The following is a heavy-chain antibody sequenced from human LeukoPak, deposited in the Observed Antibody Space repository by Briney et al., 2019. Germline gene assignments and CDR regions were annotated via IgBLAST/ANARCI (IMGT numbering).Heavy chain of an antibody. V-gene: IGHV4-59*01. CDR3: ARTGYGSGSDDFDF. CDR2: IYYSGST. Sequence: SETLSLTCTVSGGSISSYYWSWIRQPPGKGLEWIGYIYYSGSTNYNPSLKSRVTISVDTSKNQFSLKLSSVTAADTAMYYCARTGYGSGSDDFDFWGQGTLVTVSS. CDR1: GGSISSYY. D-gene: IGHD3-10*01. J-gene: IGHJ4*02.